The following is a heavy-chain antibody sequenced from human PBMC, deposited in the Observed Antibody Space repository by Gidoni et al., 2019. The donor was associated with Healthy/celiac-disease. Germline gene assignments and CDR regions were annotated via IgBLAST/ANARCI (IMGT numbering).Heavy chain of an antibody. CDR1: GYTLTELY. CDR2: VEPEDGET. J-gene: IGHJ5*02. D-gene: IGHD5-12*01. Sequence: QVKLVQSGAEVKKPGASVKVSCKVSGYTLTELYMNWVRQAPGKGLEWMGGVEPEDGETSYAQKFQGRVTMTEDTSTDTAYMELSSLRSEDTAVYYCATDYEGVNWFDPWGQGTLVTVSS. CDR3: ATDYEGVNWFDP. V-gene: IGHV1-24*01.